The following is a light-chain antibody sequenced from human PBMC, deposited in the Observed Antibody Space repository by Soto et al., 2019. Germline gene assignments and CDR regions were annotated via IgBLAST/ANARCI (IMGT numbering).Light chain of an antibody. CDR1: SSDVGGYNY. Sequence: QPVLTQPPSASGSPGQSVTISCTGTSSDVGGYNYVSWYQQHPGKAPKLMIYGVSKRPSGVPDRFSGSKSGNTASLTVSGLQAEDEADYYCSSYAGSNNYVFGPGTKLTVL. J-gene: IGLJ1*01. CDR3: SSYAGSNNYV. V-gene: IGLV2-8*01. CDR2: GVS.